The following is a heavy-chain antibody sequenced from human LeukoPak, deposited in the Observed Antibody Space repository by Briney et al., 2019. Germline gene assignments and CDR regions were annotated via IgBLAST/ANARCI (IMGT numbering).Heavy chain of an antibody. V-gene: IGHV4-59*12. CDR1: GGSISSYY. Sequence: SETLSLTCTVSGGSISSYYWSWIRQPPGKGLEWIGYIYYSGSTNYNPSLKSRVTISVDTSKNQFSLKLSSVTAADTAVYYCARAPGVVNDYWGQGTLVTVSS. J-gene: IGHJ4*02. CDR2: IYYSGST. D-gene: IGHD3-3*01. CDR3: ARAPGVVNDY.